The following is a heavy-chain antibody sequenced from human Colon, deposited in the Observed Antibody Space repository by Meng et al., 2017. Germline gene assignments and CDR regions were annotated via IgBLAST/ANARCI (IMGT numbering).Heavy chain of an antibody. CDR3: ASSSGWWRLDS. V-gene: IGHV4-34*01. CDR2: VNHSGST. D-gene: IGHD6-19*01. CDR1: RGSLSVYY. Sequence: QVQLQQWGAGLLKPSETLSLTCALYRGSLSVYYWSWIRQSPGKGLEWIGEVNHSGSTNYNPSLKSRVTIPVDKSKNQFSLILTSVTAADTAVYYCASSSGWWRLDSWGQGTLVTVSS. J-gene: IGHJ4*02.